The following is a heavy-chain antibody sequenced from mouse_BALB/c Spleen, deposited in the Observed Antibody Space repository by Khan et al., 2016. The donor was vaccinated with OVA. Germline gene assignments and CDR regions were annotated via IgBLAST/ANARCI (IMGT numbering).Heavy chain of an antibody. CDR2: INSDGDYT. Sequence: EVQLVESGGGLVKPGGSLKLSCAASGFTFSTFAMSWVRQTPEKRLEWVATINSDGDYTYYPDNVTGRFTISRDNAKNTLYLQINSLRSEDTAMNFGARSPNGNFAYWGQGTLVTVSA. CDR1: GFTFSTFA. V-gene: IGHV5-9-3*01. CDR3: ARSPNGNFAY. J-gene: IGHJ3*01. D-gene: IGHD4-1*01.